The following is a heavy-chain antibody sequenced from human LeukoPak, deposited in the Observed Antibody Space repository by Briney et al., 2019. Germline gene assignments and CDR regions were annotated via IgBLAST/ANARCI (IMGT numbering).Heavy chain of an antibody. CDR3: ARAYSGIVVVPAARTRWDY. V-gene: IGHV4-34*01. J-gene: IGHJ4*02. D-gene: IGHD2-2*01. Sequence: SVTLSLTCAVYGGSFSGYYWSWIRQPPGKGLEWIGEINHSGSTDYNPSLKSRVTISVDTSKNQFSLKLSSVTAADTAVYYCARAYSGIVVVPAARTRWDYWGQGTLVTVSS. CDR2: INHSGST. CDR1: GGSFSGYY.